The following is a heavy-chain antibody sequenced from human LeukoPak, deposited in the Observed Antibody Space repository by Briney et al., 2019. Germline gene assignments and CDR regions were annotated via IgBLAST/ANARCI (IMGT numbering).Heavy chain of an antibody. J-gene: IGHJ6*02. CDR3: ARVCGGDCYGYYYGMDI. CDR1: GYTFTGYF. Sequence: ASVKVSRKASGYTFTGYFIHWVRQAPGQGLEWMGWINPNSGGTNYAQKFQGRVTMTRDTSISTAYMELSRLRSDDTAVYYCARVCGGDCYGYYYGMDIWGQGTTVTVSS. D-gene: IGHD2-21*02. CDR2: INPNSGGT. V-gene: IGHV1-2*02.